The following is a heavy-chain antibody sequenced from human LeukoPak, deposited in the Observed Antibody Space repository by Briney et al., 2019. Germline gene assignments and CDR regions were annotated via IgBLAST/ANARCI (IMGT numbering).Heavy chain of an antibody. CDR2: MNPNSGNT. CDR1: GYTFTSYD. D-gene: IGHD3-10*01. V-gene: IGHV1-8*03. CDR3: ARATGDGDAFDI. J-gene: IGHJ3*02. Sequence: ASVKVSCKASGYTFTSYDINWVRQATGQGLEWMGWMNPNSGNTGYAQKFQGRVTITRNTSISTAYMELSSLRSEDTAVYYCARATGDGDAFDIWGQGTMVTVSS.